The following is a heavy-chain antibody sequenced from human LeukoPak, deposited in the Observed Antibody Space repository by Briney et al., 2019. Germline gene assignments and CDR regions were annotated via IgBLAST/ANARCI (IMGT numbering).Heavy chain of an antibody. CDR2: ISSSSSYI. D-gene: IGHD2-2*02. Sequence: PGGSLRLSCAASGFTFSSYSMNWVRQAPGKGLEWVSSISSSSSYIYYVDSVKGRFTISRDNAKNSLYLQMNSLRAEDTAVYYCARELGYCNSTSCYRFRAPPDYWGQGTLVTVSS. J-gene: IGHJ4*02. CDR1: GFTFSSYS. CDR3: ARELGYCNSTSCYRFRAPPDY. V-gene: IGHV3-21*01.